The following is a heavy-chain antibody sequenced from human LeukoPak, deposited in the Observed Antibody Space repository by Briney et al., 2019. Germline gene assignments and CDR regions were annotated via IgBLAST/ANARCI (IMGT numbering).Heavy chain of an antibody. CDR1: GYTFTSYD. J-gene: IGHJ3*02. V-gene: IGHV1-8*03. D-gene: IGHD5-18*01. Sequence: ASVKVFCKASGYTFTSYDINWVRQATGQGLEWMGWMNPNSGNTGYAQKFQGRVTITRNTSISTAYMELSSLRSEDTAVYYCARGYSYGHDAFDIWGQGTMVTVSS. CDR3: ARGYSYGHDAFDI. CDR2: MNPNSGNT.